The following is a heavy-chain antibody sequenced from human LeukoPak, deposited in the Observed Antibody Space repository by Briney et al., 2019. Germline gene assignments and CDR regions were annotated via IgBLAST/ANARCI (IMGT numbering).Heavy chain of an antibody. CDR2: IYPGDSDT. J-gene: IGHJ4*02. V-gene: IGHV5-51*01. Sequence: GESLKISCKGSGYSFTNYWIGWVRQMPGKGLEWMGIIYPGDSDTRYSPSFQGQVTISADKSISTAYLQWSSLKASDTAMYYCAIGGDPSTSCSRCFDYWGQGTLVTASS. D-gene: IGHD2-2*01. CDR3: AIGGDPSTSCSRCFDY. CDR1: GYSFTNYW.